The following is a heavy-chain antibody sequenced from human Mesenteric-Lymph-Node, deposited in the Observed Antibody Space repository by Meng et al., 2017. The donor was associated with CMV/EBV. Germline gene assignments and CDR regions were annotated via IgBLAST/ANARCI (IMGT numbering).Heavy chain of an antibody. CDR3: VRHIYRFDP. D-gene: IGHD5-12*01. V-gene: IGHV4-39*01. J-gene: IGHJ5*02. Sequence: SETLSLTCSVFGDSITASSFYWAWIRQPPGKGLEWIGSFYYSGASYYSPSLKSRVTISADTSKNDFSLKMRSVTAADTAVYFCVRHIYRFDPWGQGILVTVSS. CDR2: FYYSGAS. CDR1: GDSITASSFY.